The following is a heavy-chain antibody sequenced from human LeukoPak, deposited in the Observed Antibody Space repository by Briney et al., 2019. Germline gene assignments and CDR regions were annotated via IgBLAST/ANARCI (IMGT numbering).Heavy chain of an antibody. CDR2: IRSKAYGGTT. D-gene: IGHD3-22*01. CDR1: GFTFGDYA. V-gene: IGHV3-49*04. J-gene: IGHJ3*02. CDR3: TRWGPRPYDSSGIIPSADAFDI. Sequence: PGGSLRLSCTASGFTFGDYAMSWVRQAPGKGLEWVGFIRSKAYGGTTEYAASVKGRFTISRDDSKSIAYLQMNSLKTEDTAVYYCTRWGPRPYDSSGIIPSADAFDIWGQGTMVTVSS.